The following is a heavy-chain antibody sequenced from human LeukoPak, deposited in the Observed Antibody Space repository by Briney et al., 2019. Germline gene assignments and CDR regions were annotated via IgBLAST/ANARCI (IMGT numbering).Heavy chain of an antibody. CDR3: ATDRYSSSPRYFDY. Sequence: ASVKVSCKVSGYTLTELSMHWVRQAPGKGLEWMGGFVPEDGETIYAQKFQGRVTMTEDTSTDTAYMELSSLRSEDTAVYYCATDRYSSSPRYFDYWGQGTLVTVSS. CDR1: GYTLTELS. V-gene: IGHV1-24*01. J-gene: IGHJ4*02. D-gene: IGHD6-6*01. CDR2: FVPEDGET.